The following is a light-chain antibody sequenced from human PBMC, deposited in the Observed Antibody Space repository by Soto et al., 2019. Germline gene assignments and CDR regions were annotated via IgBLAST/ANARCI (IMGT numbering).Light chain of an antibody. J-gene: IGLJ2*01. CDR2: EGS. V-gene: IGLV2-23*01. CDR3: CSYAGSSTVV. Sequence: QSVLTQPASVSGSPGQSITISCTGTSSDVGSYNLVSWYQQHPGKAPKLMIYEGSKRPSGVSNRFSCSKSGNTASLTISGLQAEDEADYYCCSYAGSSTVVFGGGTKVTVL. CDR1: SSDVGSYNL.